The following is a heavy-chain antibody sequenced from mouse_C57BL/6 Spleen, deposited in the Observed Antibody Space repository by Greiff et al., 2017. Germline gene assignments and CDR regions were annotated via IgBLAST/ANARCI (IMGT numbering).Heavy chain of an antibody. D-gene: IGHD3-3*01. V-gene: IGHV1-18*01. Sequence: VQLQQSGPELVKPGASVKIPCKASGYTFTDYNMDWVKQSHGKSLEWIGDINPNNGGTIYNQKFKGKATLTVDKSSSTAYMELRSLTSEDTAVYYCARGGTRGYFDVWGTGTTVTVSS. CDR2: INPNNGGT. J-gene: IGHJ1*03. CDR1: GYTFTDYN. CDR3: ARGGTRGYFDV.